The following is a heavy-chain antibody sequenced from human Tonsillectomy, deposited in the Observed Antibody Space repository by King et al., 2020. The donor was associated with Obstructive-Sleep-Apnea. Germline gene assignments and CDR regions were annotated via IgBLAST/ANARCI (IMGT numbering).Heavy chain of an antibody. CDR3: AGDSSGSNDY. J-gene: IGHJ4*02. V-gene: IGHV4-59*01. CDR1: GGSISSYY. D-gene: IGHD3-22*01. CDR2: IYYSGST. Sequence: VQLQESGPGLVKPSETLSLTCTVSGGSISSYYWSWVRQPPGKGLEWIGYIYYSGSTNYNPSLKSRVTISVDTSKNQFSLKLSSVSAADTAVYYCAGDSSGSNDYWGQGTLVTVSS.